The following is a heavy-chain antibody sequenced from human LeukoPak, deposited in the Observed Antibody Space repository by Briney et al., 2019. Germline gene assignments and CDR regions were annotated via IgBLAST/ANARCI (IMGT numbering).Heavy chain of an antibody. J-gene: IGHJ6*03. Sequence: GGSLRLSCAASGFTFSSYWVSWVRQAPGKGLEWVANIKQDGSEKYYVDSVKGRFTISRDNAKNSLYLQMNSLRAEDTAVYYCARGPGIAAANYYYYYMDVWGKGTTVTVSS. CDR1: GFTFSSYW. D-gene: IGHD6-13*01. CDR2: IKQDGSEK. V-gene: IGHV3-7*01. CDR3: ARGPGIAAANYYYYYMDV.